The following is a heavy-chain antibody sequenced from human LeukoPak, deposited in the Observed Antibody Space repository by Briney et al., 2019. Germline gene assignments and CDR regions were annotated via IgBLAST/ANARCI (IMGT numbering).Heavy chain of an antibody. CDR2: ISPSGGIT. Sequence: GGSLRLSCAASGFSLSSHGMNWVRQAPGKGLEWVSGISPSGGITYYTDSVKGRFTISRDNSKNSLYLQMNSLRAEDTAVYYCARGHSEGYFDWFDPWGQGTLVTVSS. D-gene: IGHD6-13*01. J-gene: IGHJ5*02. V-gene: IGHV3-23*01. CDR3: ARGHSEGYFDWFDP. CDR1: GFSLSSHG.